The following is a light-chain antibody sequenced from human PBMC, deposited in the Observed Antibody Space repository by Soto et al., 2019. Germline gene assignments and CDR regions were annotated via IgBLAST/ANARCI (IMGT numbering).Light chain of an antibody. CDR3: SSYTSSNTLV. CDR1: SSDVDGYNY. CDR2: EVS. V-gene: IGLV2-14*01. Sequence: QSVLTQPASVSGSPGQSITISCTGTSSDVDGYNYVSWYQQHPGKAPKLMIYEVSNRPSGVSNRFSGSKSGNTASLTISGLQAEDEADYYCSSYTSSNTLVFGGGTKVTVL. J-gene: IGLJ3*02.